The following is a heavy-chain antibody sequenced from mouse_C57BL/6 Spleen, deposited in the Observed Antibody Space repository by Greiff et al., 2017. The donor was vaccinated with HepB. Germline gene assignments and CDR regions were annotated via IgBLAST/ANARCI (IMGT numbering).Heavy chain of an antibody. J-gene: IGHJ3*01. CDR1: GFTFSDYG. D-gene: IGHD2-2*01. CDR2: ISSGSSTI. V-gene: IGHV5-17*01. CDR3: ARFGYDGPLFAY. Sequence: EVKLMESGGGLVKPGGSLKLSCAASGFTFSDYGMHWVRQAPEKGLEWVAYISSGSSTIYYADTVKGRFTISRDNAKNTLFLQMTSLRSEDTAMYYCARFGYDGPLFAYWVQGTLVTVSA.